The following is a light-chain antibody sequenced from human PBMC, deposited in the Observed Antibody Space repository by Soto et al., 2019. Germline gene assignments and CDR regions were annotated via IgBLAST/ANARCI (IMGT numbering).Light chain of an antibody. Sequence: EIVLTQSPGTLSLSPGERATLSCRASQSVSSNYLAWYQQRPGQAPRLLIYGVSSRATGVPDRFSGSGSGTDFTLTISRLEAEDFVVYSCQQYGSSPRTFGQGTKVEIK. J-gene: IGKJ1*01. CDR2: GVS. CDR1: QSVSSNY. CDR3: QQYGSSPRT. V-gene: IGKV3-20*01.